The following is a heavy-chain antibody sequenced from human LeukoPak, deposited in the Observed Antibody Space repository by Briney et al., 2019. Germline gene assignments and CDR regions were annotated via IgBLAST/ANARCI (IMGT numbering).Heavy chain of an antibody. CDR3: ARDRNCGSDCYGRDWYFDL. CDR2: SYHSGST. D-gene: IGHD2-21*01. Sequence: SQTLSLTCTVSGGSISSGSYYWSRIRQPPGKGPEWIGYSYHSGSTYYNPSLTSRVTISVDRSKNQFSLKLTSVTAADTAVYYCARDRNCGSDCYGRDWYFDLWGRGTLVTVSS. V-gene: IGHV4-30-2*01. CDR1: GGSISSGSYY. J-gene: IGHJ2*01.